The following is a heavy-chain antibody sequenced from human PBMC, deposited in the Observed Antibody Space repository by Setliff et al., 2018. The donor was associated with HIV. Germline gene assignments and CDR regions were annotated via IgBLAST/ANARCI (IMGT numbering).Heavy chain of an antibody. CDR1: GFPFGVYT. CDR3: ARLYDRYDDSGYYHPVQALSY. Sequence: GGSLRLSCKTSGFPFGVYTMNWVRRAPGQGLELVASISRCGDSIFYEDSVKGRFTISRDNARNSLYRQMDSLTVEDTGVYYCARLYDRYDDSGYYHPVQALSYWGQGAQVTVSS. J-gene: IGHJ4*02. D-gene: IGHD3-3*01. V-gene: IGHV3-48*01. CDR2: ISRCGDSI.